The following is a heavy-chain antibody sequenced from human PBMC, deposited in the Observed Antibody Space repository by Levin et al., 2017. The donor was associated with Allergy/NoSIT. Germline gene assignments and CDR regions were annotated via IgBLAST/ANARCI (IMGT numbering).Heavy chain of an antibody. J-gene: IGHJ6*02. Sequence: KVSCKGSGYNFRTYWIAWVRQMPGKGLEWMGIIYPDDSNTMYSPSFQGQVTISADKSMNTAYLQWSSLKASDTALFYCARHGAAPAFSGGMDVWGQGTTVTVSS. D-gene: IGHD2/OR15-2a*01. V-gene: IGHV5-51*01. CDR3: ARHGAAPAFSGGMDV. CDR1: GYNFRTYW. CDR2: IYPDDSNT.